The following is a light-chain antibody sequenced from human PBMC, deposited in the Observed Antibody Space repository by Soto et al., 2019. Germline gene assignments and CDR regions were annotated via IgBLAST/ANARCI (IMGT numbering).Light chain of an antibody. CDR1: SSDVGGYNY. Sequence: QSVLTQPRSVSGSPGQSVTISCTGTSSDVGGYNYVSWYQQHPGKAPKLMIYDVSKRPSGVPDRFSGSKSGNTASLTISGLQAEDEADYYCCSYAGSETHGVFCGGTKLTVL. CDR2: DVS. J-gene: IGLJ3*02. CDR3: CSYAGSETHGV. V-gene: IGLV2-11*01.